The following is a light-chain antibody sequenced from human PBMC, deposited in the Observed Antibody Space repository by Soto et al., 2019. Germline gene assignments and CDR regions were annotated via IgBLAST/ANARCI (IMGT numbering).Light chain of an antibody. CDR2: ASS. CDR1: QSISSY. CDR3: QKIYSSPFT. Sequence: DIQMTQSPSSLSASVGDRVTITCRASQSISSYLNWYQQKPGKAPNLLIYASSSLQSGVPSKFSGSGSGTDFTLTISSLQPEDFATYYCQKIYSSPFTFGPGTKLDIK. J-gene: IGKJ3*01. V-gene: IGKV1-39*01.